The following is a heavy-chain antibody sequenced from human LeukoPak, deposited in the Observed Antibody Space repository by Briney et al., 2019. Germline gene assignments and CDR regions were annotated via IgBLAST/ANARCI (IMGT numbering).Heavy chain of an antibody. CDR1: GYTFTAYY. D-gene: IGHD6-6*01. J-gene: IGHJ4*02. CDR2: INPYSGDT. CDR3: SRGRWSSSAFPIDY. V-gene: IGHV1-2*02. Sequence: GASVKVSCKASGYTFTAYYIHWVRQAPGQGLEWMGWINPYSGDTNYAQKFQGGVTMTRDTSISTAYMEVSRLRSDDTAVYYCSRGRWSSSAFPIDYWGQGTLVTVSS.